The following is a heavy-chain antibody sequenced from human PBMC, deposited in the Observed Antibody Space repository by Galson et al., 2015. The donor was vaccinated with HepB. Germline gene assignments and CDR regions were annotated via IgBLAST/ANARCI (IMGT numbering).Heavy chain of an antibody. CDR3: ARAQIQYSSGWYGFDY. Sequence: SLRLSCAASGFTFSSYAMSWVRQVPGKGLEWASAISSSSSYIYYADSVKGRFTISRDNTKNSLYLQMNSLRAEDTAVYYCARAQIQYSSGWYGFDYWGQGTLVTVSS. J-gene: IGHJ4*02. CDR2: ISSSSSYI. D-gene: IGHD6-19*01. CDR1: GFTFSSYA. V-gene: IGHV3-21*01.